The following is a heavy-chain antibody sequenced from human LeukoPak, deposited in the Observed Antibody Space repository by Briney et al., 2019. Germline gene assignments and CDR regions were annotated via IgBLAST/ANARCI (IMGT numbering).Heavy chain of an antibody. V-gene: IGHV3-20*04. Sequence: GGSLRLSCAASGFTFDDYGMSWVRQAPGKGLEWISGINWNGGSTGYADSVKGRFTISRDNAKNSLYLQTNSLRAEDTAVYYCARDFEDSSGYCTALTWSGANYYYYGMDVWGQGTTATVSS. J-gene: IGHJ6*02. D-gene: IGHD3-22*01. CDR2: INWNGGST. CDR3: ARDFEDSSGYCTALTWSGANYYYYGMDV. CDR1: GFTFDDYG.